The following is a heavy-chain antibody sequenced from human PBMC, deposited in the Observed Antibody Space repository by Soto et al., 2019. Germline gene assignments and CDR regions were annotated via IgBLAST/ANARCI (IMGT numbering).Heavy chain of an antibody. J-gene: IGHJ6*03. D-gene: IGHD3-3*01. CDR2: ISGSGGST. CDR3: AKVIYDFWSGYYLPYYMDV. V-gene: IGHV3-23*01. Sequence: PGGSLRLSCAASGFTFSSYAMSWVRQAPGKGLEWVSAISGSGGSTYYADSVEGRFTISRDNSKNTLYLQMNSLRAEDTAVYYCAKVIYDFWSGYYLPYYMDVWGKGTTVTVSS. CDR1: GFTFSSYA.